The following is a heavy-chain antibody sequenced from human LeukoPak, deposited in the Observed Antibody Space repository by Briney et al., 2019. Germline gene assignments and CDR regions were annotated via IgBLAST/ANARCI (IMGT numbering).Heavy chain of an antibody. CDR1: GVTFSTYG. CDR2: ISATGDST. V-gene: IGHV3-23*01. Sequence: GGTLRLSCAVSGVTFSTYGMSWVRQAPGQGLEWVSGISATGDSTHNADSVKGRFTISRDNSKSTLYLQMSSLRAEDTALYYCAKIHCSSTSCHFDYWGQGTLVTVSS. CDR3: AKIHCSSTSCHFDY. D-gene: IGHD2-2*01. J-gene: IGHJ4*02.